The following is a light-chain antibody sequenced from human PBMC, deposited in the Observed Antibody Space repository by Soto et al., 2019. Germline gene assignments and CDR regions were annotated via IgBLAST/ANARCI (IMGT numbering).Light chain of an antibody. CDR1: QGVGST. Sequence: EIVMTQSPATLSVSAGERVTLSCRASQGVGSTLAWYRQQPGQAPRLLIYGASNRATGIPDRFSGSGSGTDFTLTISRLEPEDFAVYYCQQYGSSPWTFGQGTKVDI. V-gene: IGKV3-20*01. CDR2: GAS. CDR3: QQYGSSPWT. J-gene: IGKJ1*01.